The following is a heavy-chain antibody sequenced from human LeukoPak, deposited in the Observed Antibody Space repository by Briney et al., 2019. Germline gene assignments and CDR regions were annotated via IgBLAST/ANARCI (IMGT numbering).Heavy chain of an antibody. CDR3: AKEVLRFLEWLAGYDY. CDR1: GFTFSSYS. CDR2: ISSSSSYI. D-gene: IGHD3-3*01. Sequence: PGGSLRLSCAASGFTFSSYSMNWVRQAPGKGLEWVSSISSSSSYIYYADSVKGRFTISRDNAKNSLYLQMNSLRAEDTAVYYCAKEVLRFLEWLAGYDYWGQGTLVTVSS. V-gene: IGHV3-21*04. J-gene: IGHJ4*02.